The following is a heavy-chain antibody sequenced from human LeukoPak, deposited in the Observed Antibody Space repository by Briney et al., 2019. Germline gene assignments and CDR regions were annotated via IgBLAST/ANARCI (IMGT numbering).Heavy chain of an antibody. V-gene: IGHV3-20*04. CDR1: GFTFDDFG. CDR2: INWNGGST. Sequence: PGGSLRLSCAASGFTFDDFGMSWVRRAPGKGPEWVSGINWNGGSTGYADSVKGRFTISRDNAKNSLYLQMNSLRAEDTAVYYCARESGITMLRGAHTPWGQGTLVTVSS. D-gene: IGHD3-10*01. J-gene: IGHJ5*02. CDR3: ARESGITMLRGAHTP.